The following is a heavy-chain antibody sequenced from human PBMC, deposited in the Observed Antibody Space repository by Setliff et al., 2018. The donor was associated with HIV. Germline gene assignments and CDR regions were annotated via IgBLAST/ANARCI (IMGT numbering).Heavy chain of an antibody. Sequence: PGGSLRLSCAAFGFTFSNYGMHWVRQAPGKGLEWVAFLRFDGSNKSYGDSVKGRFTISRDNSKNTLYVQMNSLRPEDTAVYYCAKDEATLVRGVWNYYYYYIDVWGKGTTVTVSS. V-gene: IGHV3-30*02. CDR2: LRFDGSNK. CDR3: AKDEATLVRGVWNYYYYYIDV. J-gene: IGHJ6*03. CDR1: GFTFSNYG. D-gene: IGHD3-10*01.